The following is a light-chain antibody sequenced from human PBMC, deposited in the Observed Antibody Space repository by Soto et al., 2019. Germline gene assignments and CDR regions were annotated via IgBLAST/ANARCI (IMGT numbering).Light chain of an antibody. Sequence: EIVLAQSPATLSLSPGERATLSCRASQSVSSYLAWYQLKPGQAPRLLIYDASTRATGIPARFSGSGSGTDFTLTISSLEPEDFAVYYCQQRSNWPPLTFGGGTKVDIK. V-gene: IGKV3-11*01. J-gene: IGKJ4*01. CDR2: DAS. CDR3: QQRSNWPPLT. CDR1: QSVSSY.